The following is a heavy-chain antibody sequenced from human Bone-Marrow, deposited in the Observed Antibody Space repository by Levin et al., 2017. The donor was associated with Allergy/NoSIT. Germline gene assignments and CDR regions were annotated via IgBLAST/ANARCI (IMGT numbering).Heavy chain of an antibody. CDR2: IGGSDDAT. Sequence: GESLKISCVASGFTFSSYAMSWVRQPPGKGLEWVSGIGGSDDATNYADSVKGRFTMSRDNSKNTLYVQMHSLRAEDTAVYYCAKVGSSGWFFDYWGQGTLVTVSS. CDR3: AKVGSSGWFFDY. D-gene: IGHD6-19*01. CDR1: GFTFSSYA. V-gene: IGHV3-23*01. J-gene: IGHJ4*02.